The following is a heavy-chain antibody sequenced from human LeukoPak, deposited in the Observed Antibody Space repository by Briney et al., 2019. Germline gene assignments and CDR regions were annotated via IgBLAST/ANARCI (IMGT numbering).Heavy chain of an antibody. D-gene: IGHD6-19*01. CDR1: GYTFTSYY. V-gene: IGHV1-2*02. Sequence: ASVKVSCKASGYTFTSYYMHWVRQAPGQGLEWMGWINPNSGGTNYAQKFQGRVTMTRDTSISTAYMELSRLRSDDTAVYYCARMSGSGWYYFDYWGQGTLVTVSS. CDR2: INPNSGGT. CDR3: ARMSGSGWYYFDY. J-gene: IGHJ4*02.